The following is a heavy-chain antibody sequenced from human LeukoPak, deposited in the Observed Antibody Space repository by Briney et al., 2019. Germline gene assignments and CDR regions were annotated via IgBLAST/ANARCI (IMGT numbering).Heavy chain of an antibody. Sequence: GASVKVSCKASGYTFTGYYMHWVRQAPGQGLEWMGWINPNSGGTNYAQKFQGRVTMTRDTSISTAYMELSRLRSDDTAVYYCASDYYDSSGYADYWGQGTLVTVSS. CDR2: INPNSGGT. V-gene: IGHV1-2*02. CDR3: ASDYYDSSGYADY. D-gene: IGHD3-22*01. CDR1: GYTFTGYY. J-gene: IGHJ4*02.